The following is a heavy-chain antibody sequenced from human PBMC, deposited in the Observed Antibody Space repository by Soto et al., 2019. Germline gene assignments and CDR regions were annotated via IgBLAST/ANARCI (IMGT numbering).Heavy chain of an antibody. Sequence: QVQLQESGPGLVKPSQTLSLTCSVSGDSVSSGDSYWSWIRQPPGKALEWIGYTSFSGYTSYSPSLNSRVTISVDMSKSQFSLRLTSVTAADTAVYYCVRGGNPYHYATSGPGTFDKWGQGTLVSVSS. V-gene: IGHV4-30-4*01. CDR3: VRGGNPYHYATSGPGTFDK. CDR1: GDSVSSGDSY. D-gene: IGHD1-26*01. J-gene: IGHJ4*02. CDR2: TSFSGYT.